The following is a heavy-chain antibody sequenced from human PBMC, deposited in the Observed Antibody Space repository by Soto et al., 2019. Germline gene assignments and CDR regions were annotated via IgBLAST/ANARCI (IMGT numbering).Heavy chain of an antibody. CDR2: ISAYNGNT. J-gene: IGHJ4*02. CDR1: GYTFTSYG. D-gene: IGHD3-22*01. CDR3: ARNPYDSSGNTLDY. V-gene: IGHV1-18*04. Sequence: GASVKVSCKASGYTFTSYGISWVRQAPGQGLEWMGWISAYNGNTNYAQKLQGRVTMTRDTSTSTVYMELSSLRSEDTAVYYCARNPYDSSGNTLDYWGQGTLVTV.